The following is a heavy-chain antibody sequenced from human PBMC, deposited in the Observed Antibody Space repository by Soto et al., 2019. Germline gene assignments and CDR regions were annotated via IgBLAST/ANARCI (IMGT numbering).Heavy chain of an antibody. D-gene: IGHD6-13*01. Sequence: TSETLSLTCTVSGGSIISGGYYWIWIRQHPGKGLEWIGYTYYSGSTYYNPSLKSRVTISVDTSKNQFSLKLSSVTAADTAVYYCARGTYSSSWYVHYYGMDVWGQGTTVTVSS. J-gene: IGHJ6*02. CDR1: GGSIISGGYY. CDR3: ARGTYSSSWYVHYYGMDV. V-gene: IGHV4-31*03. CDR2: TYYSGST.